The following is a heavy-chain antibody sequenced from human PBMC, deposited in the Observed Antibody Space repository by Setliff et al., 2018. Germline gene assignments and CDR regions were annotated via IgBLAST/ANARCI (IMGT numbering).Heavy chain of an antibody. J-gene: IGHJ2*01. CDR1: GGSFSGYY. CDR3: ARTFTGRYFDL. CDR2: INHSGST. V-gene: IGHV4-34*01. Sequence: PSETLSLTCAVYGGSFSGYYWSWIRQPPGKGLEWIGEINHSGSTNYNPSLKSRVTISVDTSKNQFSLKLSSVTAADTAVYYCARTFTGRYFDLWGRGTLVTVSS.